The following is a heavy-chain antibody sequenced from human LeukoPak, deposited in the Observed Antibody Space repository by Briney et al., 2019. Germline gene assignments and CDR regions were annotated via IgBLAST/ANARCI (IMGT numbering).Heavy chain of an antibody. V-gene: IGHV4-34*01. D-gene: IGHD3-10*01. J-gene: IGHJ6*03. CDR3: ARGRLLWSQTGYYYMDV. CDR1: GGSFSGYY. CDR2: INHSGST. Sequence: SETLSLTCAVYGGSFSGYYWSWIRRPPGKGLEWIGEINHSGSTNYNPSLKSRVTISVDTSKNQFSLKLSSVTAADTAVYYCARGRLLWSQTGYYYMDVWGKGTTVTVSS.